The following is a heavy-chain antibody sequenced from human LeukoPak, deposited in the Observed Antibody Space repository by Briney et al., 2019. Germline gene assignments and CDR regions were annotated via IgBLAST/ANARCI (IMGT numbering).Heavy chain of an antibody. V-gene: IGHV4-4*07. Sequence: SETLSLTCTVSGGSMRSYYWSWIRQPAGKGLEWIGRIYTSGSTNYNPSLKSRVTISVDTSKNQFSLKLTSVTAADTAVYYCASTDLEYCSGGTCYSGWFDPWGQGTLVTVSS. J-gene: IGHJ5*02. D-gene: IGHD2-15*01. CDR3: ASTDLEYCSGGTCYSGWFDP. CDR1: GGSMRSYY. CDR2: IYTSGST.